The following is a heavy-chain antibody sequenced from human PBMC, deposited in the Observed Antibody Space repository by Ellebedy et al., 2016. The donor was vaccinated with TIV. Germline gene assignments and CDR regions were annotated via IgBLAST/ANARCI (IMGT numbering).Heavy chain of an antibody. CDR2: ISYDGSDK. Sequence: PGGSLRLSCAASEFTFSPYAMHWLRQAPGKGLEWVAVISYDGSDKYYADSVKGRFTISRDNSKNTLYLQMNSLRAEDTAVYYCARESPELDYWGQGTLVTVSS. J-gene: IGHJ4*02. CDR1: EFTFSPYA. V-gene: IGHV3-30-3*01. CDR3: ARESPELDY.